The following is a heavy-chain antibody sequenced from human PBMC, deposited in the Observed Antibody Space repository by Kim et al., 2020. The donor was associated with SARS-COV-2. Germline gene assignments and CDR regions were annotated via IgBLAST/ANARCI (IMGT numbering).Heavy chain of an antibody. D-gene: IGHD2-8*01. V-gene: IGHV3-48*02. CDR2: ITSGSTTI. Sequence: RGSLRLSCAASGFTFSGYSMNWVRLAPGKGLEWVAYITSGSTTIHYRDSVKGRFTISRDNARNSLYLQMNDLRDEDTAVYYCVRDPDALDYWGQGTLVTVAS. CDR1: GFTFSGYS. J-gene: IGHJ4*02. CDR3: VRDPDALDY.